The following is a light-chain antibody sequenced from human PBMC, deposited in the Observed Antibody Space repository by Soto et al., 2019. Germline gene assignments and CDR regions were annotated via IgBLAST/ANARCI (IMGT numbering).Light chain of an antibody. CDR1: SSDIGTYNL. Sequence: QSALAQPASVSGSPGQSITISCTGTSSDIGTYNLVSWYQHYPGKAPKLMICEGIKRPSGVSNRFSGSKSGNTAFLTISGLQAEDEADYYCCSYAGSGTDNYVFGSGTKVTVL. J-gene: IGLJ1*01. CDR2: EGI. CDR3: CSYAGSGTDNYV. V-gene: IGLV2-23*01.